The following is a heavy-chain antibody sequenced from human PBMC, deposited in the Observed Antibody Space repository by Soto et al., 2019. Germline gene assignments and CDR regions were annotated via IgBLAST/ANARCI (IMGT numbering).Heavy chain of an antibody. V-gene: IGHV3-49*04. CDR3: TRAGDTAMVNYYYYGMDV. CDR2: IRSKAYGGTT. CDR1: GFTFGDYA. D-gene: IGHD5-18*01. Sequence: GGSLRLSCTAFGFTFGDYAMSWVRQAPGKGLEWVGFIRSKAYGGTTEYAASVKGRFTISRDDSKSIAYLQMNSLKTEDTAVYYCTRAGDTAMVNYYYYGMDVWGQGTTVTVSS. J-gene: IGHJ6*02.